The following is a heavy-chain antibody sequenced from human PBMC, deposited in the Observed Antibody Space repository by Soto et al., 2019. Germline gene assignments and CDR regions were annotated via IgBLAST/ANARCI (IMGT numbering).Heavy chain of an antibody. V-gene: IGHV3-21*06. J-gene: IGHJ5*02. CDR1: GFTFTRYS. Sequence: GGALRLSCAASGFTFTRYSMNWVRQAPGKGLEWVSSISSTTNYIYYGDSMKGRFTISRDNAKNSLYLEMNSLRAEDTAVYYCAKDRVGRNWNYGSDWFDPWGQGTLVTVSS. CDR2: ISSTTNYI. D-gene: IGHD1-7*01. CDR3: AKDRVGRNWNYGSDWFDP.